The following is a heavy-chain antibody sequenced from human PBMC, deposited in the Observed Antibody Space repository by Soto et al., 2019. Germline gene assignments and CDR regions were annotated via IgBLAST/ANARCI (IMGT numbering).Heavy chain of an antibody. V-gene: IGHV1-18*01. CDR3: ATGGGMTTRYYYYYGMDV. CDR2: ISLYSDGT. CDR1: GYTFSNYG. Sequence: EASVKVSCKTSGYTFSNYGITWVRQAPGQPLEWLGWISLYSDGTSYAQKFQGRVSMTTDTSTTTAYMELRSLRSDDTAVYYCATGGGMTTRYYYYYGMDVWGQGTTVTVSS. D-gene: IGHD4-17*01. J-gene: IGHJ6*02.